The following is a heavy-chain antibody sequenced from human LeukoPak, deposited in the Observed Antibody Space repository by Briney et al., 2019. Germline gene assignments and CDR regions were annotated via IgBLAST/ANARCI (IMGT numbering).Heavy chain of an antibody. CDR1: GFTFSTYG. CDR2: ISGSGGST. CDR3: AKDGGEYYDILTGYYPRLYYMDV. Sequence: GGSLRLSFVASGFTFSTYGMSWVRQAPGKGLEWVSAISGSGGSTYYADSVKGRFTISRDNSKNTLYLQMNSLRAEDTAVYYCAKDGGEYYDILTGYYPRLYYMDVWGKGTTVTISS. J-gene: IGHJ6*03. V-gene: IGHV3-23*01. D-gene: IGHD3-9*01.